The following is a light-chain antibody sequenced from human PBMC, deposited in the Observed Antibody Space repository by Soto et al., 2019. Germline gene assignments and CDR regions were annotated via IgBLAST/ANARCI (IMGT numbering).Light chain of an antibody. CDR1: QSVSSSY. CDR2: GAS. Sequence: EIVLTQAPGTLSLSPGERSTLSCRASQSVSSSYLAWYQQKPGQAPXLXXYGASSRATGIPDRFSGSGSGTDFTLTISRLEPEDFAVYYCQQYNNWPPWTFGQGTKVDIK. CDR3: QQYNNWPPWT. J-gene: IGKJ1*01. V-gene: IGKV3-20*01.